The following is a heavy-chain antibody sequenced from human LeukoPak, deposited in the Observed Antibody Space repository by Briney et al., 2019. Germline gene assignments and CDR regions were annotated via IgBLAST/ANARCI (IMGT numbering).Heavy chain of an antibody. V-gene: IGHV3-30*14. CDR1: GFTFSSYA. CDR3: AGEVSCAGGKSGWFDP. CDR2: IAHDGTST. J-gene: IGHJ5*02. Sequence: RRSLRLSCAASGFTFSSYAMHWVSQAPGKGLEWMAAIAHDGTSTVQTDSMKGRLTLSRDNSKNTLRLQMNSLSAEDTAVYYCAGEVSCAGGKSGWFDPWGQGTLVTVSS. D-gene: IGHD4-23*01.